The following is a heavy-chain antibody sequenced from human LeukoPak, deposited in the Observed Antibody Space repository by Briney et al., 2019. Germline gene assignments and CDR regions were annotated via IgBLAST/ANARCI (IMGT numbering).Heavy chain of an antibody. Sequence: GGSLRHSCAASGFTFSSYTMSWVRQAPGRGLEWVANIKQDGSEKYYVDSVKGRFTISRDNAKNSLYLQMNSLRAEDTAVYYCARGSGYYRYWGQGALVTVSS. CDR1: GFTFSSYT. D-gene: IGHD3-3*01. V-gene: IGHV3-7*03. J-gene: IGHJ4*02. CDR3: ARGSGYYRY. CDR2: IKQDGSEK.